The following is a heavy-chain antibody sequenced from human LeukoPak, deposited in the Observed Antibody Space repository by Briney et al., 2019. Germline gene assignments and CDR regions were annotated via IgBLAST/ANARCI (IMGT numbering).Heavy chain of an antibody. Sequence: GGSLRLSCAASGFTFSSYGMHWVRQAQGKGLEWVAVISYDGSNKYYADSVKGRFTISRDNSKNTLYLQMNSLRAEDTAVYYCAKDRSYGNYYGMDVWGQGTTVTVSS. V-gene: IGHV3-30*18. D-gene: IGHD5-18*01. CDR2: ISYDGSNK. CDR1: GFTFSSYG. J-gene: IGHJ6*02. CDR3: AKDRSYGNYYGMDV.